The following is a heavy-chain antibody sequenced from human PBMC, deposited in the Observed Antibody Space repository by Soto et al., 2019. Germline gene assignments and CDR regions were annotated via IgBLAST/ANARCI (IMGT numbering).Heavy chain of an antibody. CDR3: ARGRYCSSTSCPILRFDP. CDR2: IDPSDSYT. J-gene: IGHJ5*02. V-gene: IGHV5-10-1*01. D-gene: IGHD2-2*01. Sequence: PGESLKISCKGSGYSFTSYWISWVRQMPGKGLEWMGRIDPSDSYTNYSPSFQGHVTISADKSISTAYLQWSSLKASDTAMYYCARGRYCSSTSCPILRFDPWAQGTLVTVSS. CDR1: GYSFTSYW.